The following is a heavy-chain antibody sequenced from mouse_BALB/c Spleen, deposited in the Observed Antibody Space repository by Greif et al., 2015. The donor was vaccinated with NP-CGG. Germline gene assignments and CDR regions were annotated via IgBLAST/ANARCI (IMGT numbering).Heavy chain of an antibody. CDR3: ARDYYGSSYWYFDV. CDR1: GFTFSDFY. Sequence: EVMLVESGGGLVQPGGSLGLSCATSGFTFSDFYMEWVRRPPGKRLEWIAASRNKANDYTTEYSASVKGRFIVSRDTSQSILYLQMNALRAEDTAIYYCARDYYGSSYWYFDVWGAGTTVTVSS. V-gene: IGHV7-1*02. D-gene: IGHD1-1*01. CDR2: SRNKANDYTT. J-gene: IGHJ1*01.